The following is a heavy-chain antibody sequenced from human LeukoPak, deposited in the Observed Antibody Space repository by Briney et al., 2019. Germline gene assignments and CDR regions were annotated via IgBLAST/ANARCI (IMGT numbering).Heavy chain of an antibody. CDR2: ISGSGGST. D-gene: IGHD5-18*01. CDR3: AKDLRGYSYGYGY. Sequence: GGSRRLSCAASGFTFSSYAMSWVRQAPGRGLEWVSAISGSGGSTYYADSVKGRFTISRDNSKNTLYLQMNSLRAEDTAVYYCAKDLRGYSYGYGYWGQGTLVTVSS. CDR1: GFTFSSYA. J-gene: IGHJ4*02. V-gene: IGHV3-23*01.